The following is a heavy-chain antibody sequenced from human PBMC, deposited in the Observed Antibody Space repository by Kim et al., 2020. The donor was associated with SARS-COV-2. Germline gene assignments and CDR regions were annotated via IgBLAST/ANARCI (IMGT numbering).Heavy chain of an antibody. CDR2: GTT. Sequence: GTTDYAAPVRGRFSISRDDSPSAVYLHMNSLKADDTAVYYCLWQSPYCFHHWGQGTLVTVSS. CDR3: LWQSPYCFHH. V-gene: IGHV3-15*01. D-gene: IGHD6-19*01. J-gene: IGHJ4*02.